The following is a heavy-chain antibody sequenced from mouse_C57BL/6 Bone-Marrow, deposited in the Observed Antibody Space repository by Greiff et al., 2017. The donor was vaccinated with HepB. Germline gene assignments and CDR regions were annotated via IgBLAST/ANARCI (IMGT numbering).Heavy chain of an antibody. CDR2: INPNNGGT. J-gene: IGHJ4*01. CDR3: ARYPLYYRYAMDY. V-gene: IGHV1-26*01. CDR1: GYTFTDYY. D-gene: IGHD2-1*01. Sequence: VQLQQSGPELVKPGASVKISCKASGYTFTDYYMNWVKQSHGKSLEWIGDINPNNGGTSYNQKFKGKATLTVDKSSSTAYMELRSLTSEDSAVYYCARYPLYYRYAMDYWGQGTSVTVSS.